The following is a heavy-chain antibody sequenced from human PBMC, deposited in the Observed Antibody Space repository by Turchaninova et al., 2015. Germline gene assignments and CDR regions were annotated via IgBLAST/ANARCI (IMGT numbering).Heavy chain of an antibody. J-gene: IGHJ2*01. V-gene: IGHV3-7*01. Sequence: DLVESGGGLVQPGGSLRLPCVASGFTFSSYWMTWVRQVPGKGLEWVANINLDGSEKNYVDSVKGRFTIYRDNAKNSLYVQMKSLRVDDTAVYYCARGYWNFGLWGRGSLVVVSS. CDR1: GFTFSSYW. CDR3: ARGYWNFGL. CDR2: INLDGSEK.